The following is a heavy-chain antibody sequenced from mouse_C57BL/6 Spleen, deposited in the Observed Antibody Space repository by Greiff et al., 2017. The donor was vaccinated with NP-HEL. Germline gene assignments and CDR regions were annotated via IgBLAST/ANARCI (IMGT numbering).Heavy chain of an antibody. D-gene: IGHD2-13*01. CDR3: ARWGDPYAMDY. CDR1: GYTFTDYN. J-gene: IGHJ4*01. CDR2: INPNNGGT. Sequence: VHVKQSGPELVKPGASVKIPCKASGYTFTDYNMAWVKQSHGKSLEWIGDINPNNGGTIYNQKFKGKATLTVDKSSSTAYMELRSLTSEDTAVYYCARWGDPYAMDYWGQGTSVTVSS. V-gene: IGHV1-18*01.